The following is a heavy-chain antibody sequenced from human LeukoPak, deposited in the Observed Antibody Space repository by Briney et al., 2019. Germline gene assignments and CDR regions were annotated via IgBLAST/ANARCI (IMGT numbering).Heavy chain of an antibody. CDR2: IIPIFVTA. J-gene: IGHJ4*02. D-gene: IGHD3-22*01. CDR3: ARNLHYYDSSGYLDY. Sequence: ASVKVSCKASGGTFSSYAISWVRQAPGQGLEWMGRIIPIFVTANYAQKFQGKVTITTDESTSTAYMELISLRSEDTAVYYCARNLHYYDSSGYLDYWGQGTLVTVSS. V-gene: IGHV1-69*05. CDR1: GGTFSSYA.